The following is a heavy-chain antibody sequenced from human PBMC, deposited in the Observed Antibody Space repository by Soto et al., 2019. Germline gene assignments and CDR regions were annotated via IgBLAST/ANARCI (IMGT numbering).Heavy chain of an antibody. J-gene: IGHJ5*02. CDR2: IYWDDDK. V-gene: IGHV2-5*02. D-gene: IGHD3-3*01. CDR3: VHANDFLSGTNWFDP. Sequence: QITLKESGPTLVKPTQTLTLTCSFSGFSLSTSGVGVGWIRQPPGKALEWLALIYWDDDKRYSPSLKSRLTITTDTSKNQVVLTMPKMYPVDTATYYCVHANDFLSGTNWFDPWGQGTLVTVSS. CDR1: GFSLSTSGVG.